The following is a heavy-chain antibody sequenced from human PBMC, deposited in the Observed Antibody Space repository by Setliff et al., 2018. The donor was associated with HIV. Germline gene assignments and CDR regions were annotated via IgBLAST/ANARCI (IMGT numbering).Heavy chain of an antibody. CDR3: VRGDLSSGWSFDY. CDR1: GYSFTNYY. J-gene: IGHJ4*02. D-gene: IGHD6-19*01. CDR2: INPSSGDT. V-gene: IGHV1-46*01. Sequence: ASVKVSCKASGYSFTNYYIHWVRQAPGQGLEWMGVINPSSGDTLYAQNFQGRVTVTRDTSTSTVYMELSSLRSEDTAVYYCVRGDLSSGWSFDYWGQGTLVTVSS.